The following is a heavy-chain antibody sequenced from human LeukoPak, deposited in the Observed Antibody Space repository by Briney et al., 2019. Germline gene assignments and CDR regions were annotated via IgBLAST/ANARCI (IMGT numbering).Heavy chain of an antibody. Sequence: PGGSLRLSCAASGFTFSSYWMHWVRQAPGKGLVWVSRINSDGSSTSYADSVKGRFTISRDNAKNTLYLQMNSLRAEDTAVYYCAREAQITMIVSYYFDYWGQGTLVTVSS. CDR1: GFTFSSYW. CDR3: AREAQITMIVSYYFDY. V-gene: IGHV3-74*01. D-gene: IGHD3-22*01. CDR2: INSDGSST. J-gene: IGHJ4*02.